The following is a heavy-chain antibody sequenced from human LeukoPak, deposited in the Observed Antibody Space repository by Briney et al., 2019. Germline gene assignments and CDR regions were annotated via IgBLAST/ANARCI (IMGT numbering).Heavy chain of an antibody. CDR1: GFTFSSYG. CDR3: AKHSGSYFVYYFDY. Sequence: EGSLRLSCGVSGFTFSSYGMSWVRQAPGKGLEWVSVISGSGYNTDYADSVKSRFTISRDNYRLYLQMNSLRPEDTAVYYCAKHSGSYFVYYFDYWGQGTLVTVSS. V-gene: IGHV3-23*01. CDR2: ISGSGYNT. J-gene: IGHJ4*02. D-gene: IGHD1-26*01.